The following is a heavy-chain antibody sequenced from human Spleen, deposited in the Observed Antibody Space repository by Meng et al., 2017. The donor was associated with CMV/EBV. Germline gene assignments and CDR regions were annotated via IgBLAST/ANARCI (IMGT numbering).Heavy chain of an antibody. V-gene: IGHV3-15*01. CDR1: GFTFSNAW. CDR2: IKSKPDGGTT. CDR3: TTERGAYYDFWSGYSPFDC. D-gene: IGHD3-3*01. J-gene: IGHJ4*02. Sequence: GESLKISCAASGFTFSNAWMSWVRQAPGKGLEWVGRIKSKPDGGTTDYAAPVKGRFTISRDDSKNTLYLQMNSLQTEDTSVYYCTTERGAYYDFWSGYSPFDCWGQGTLVTVSS.